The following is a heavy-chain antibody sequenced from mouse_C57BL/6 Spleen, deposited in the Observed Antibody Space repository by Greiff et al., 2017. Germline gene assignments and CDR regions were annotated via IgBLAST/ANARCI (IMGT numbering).Heavy chain of an antibody. D-gene: IGHD2-3*01. J-gene: IGHJ2*01. CDR3: TREDDGYYFDY. V-gene: IGHV1-15*01. CDR2: IDPETGGT. Sequence: VKLQESGAELVRPGASVTLSCKASGYTFTDYEMHWVKQTPVHGLEWIGAIDPETGGTAYNQKFKGKAILTADKSSSTAYMELRSLTSEDSAVYYCTREDDGYYFDYWGQGTTLTVSS. CDR1: GYTFTDYE.